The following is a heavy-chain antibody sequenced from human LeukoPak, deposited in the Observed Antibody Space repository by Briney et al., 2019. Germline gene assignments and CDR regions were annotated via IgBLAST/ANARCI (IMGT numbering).Heavy chain of an antibody. CDR3: ARGGRDGYTLTHNYFDY. D-gene: IGHD5-24*01. CDR1: GGTFSSYA. V-gene: IGHV1-69*04. Sequence: SVKVSCKASGGTFSSYAISWVRHAPGQGLEWMGRIIPILGIANYAQKFQGRVTITADKSTSTAYMELSSLRSEDTAMYYCARGGRDGYTLTHNYFDYWGQGTLVTVSS. J-gene: IGHJ4*02. CDR2: IIPILGIA.